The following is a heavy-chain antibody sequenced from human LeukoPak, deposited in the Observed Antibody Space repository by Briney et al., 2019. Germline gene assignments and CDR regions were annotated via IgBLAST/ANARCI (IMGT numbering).Heavy chain of an antibody. CDR1: GFTFSGSA. Sequence: PGGSLRLSCAASGFTFSGSAMHWVRQASGKGLEWVGRIRSKANSHATAYAASVKGRFTISRDDSKNTAYLQMNSLKTEDTAVYYCTRLGYCSSTSCYRDYWGQGTLVTVSS. V-gene: IGHV3-73*01. D-gene: IGHD2-2*01. J-gene: IGHJ4*02. CDR2: IRSKANSHAT. CDR3: TRLGYCSSTSCYRDY.